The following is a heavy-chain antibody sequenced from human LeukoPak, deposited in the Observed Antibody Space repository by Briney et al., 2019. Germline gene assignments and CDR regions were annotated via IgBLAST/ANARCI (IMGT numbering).Heavy chain of an antibody. D-gene: IGHD3-22*01. CDR2: IYYSGST. CDR3: ARAPQDTYYYDSSGYYFDY. J-gene: IGHJ4*02. CDR1: GGSISSGDYF. V-gene: IGHV4-30-4*01. Sequence: SETLSLTCTVSGGSISSGDYFWSWIRQPPGKGLEWIGYIYYSGSTYYNPSLKGRVTISVDTSKNQFSLKLSSVTAADTAVYYCARAPQDTYYYDSSGYYFDYWGQGTLVTVSS.